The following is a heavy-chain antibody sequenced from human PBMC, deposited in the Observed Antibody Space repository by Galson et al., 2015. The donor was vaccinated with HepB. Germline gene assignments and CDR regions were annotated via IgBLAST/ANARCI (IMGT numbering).Heavy chain of an antibody. CDR3: ARLDYDSSGYPFYYFDY. CDR1: GFTFSSYS. Sequence: SLRLSCAASGFTFSSYSMNWVRQAPGKGLEWVSYISSSSSTIYYADSVKGRFTISRDNAKNSLYLQMNSLRDEDTAVYYCARLDYDSSGYPFYYFDYWGQGTLVTVSS. V-gene: IGHV3-48*02. CDR2: ISSSSSTI. D-gene: IGHD3-22*01. J-gene: IGHJ4*02.